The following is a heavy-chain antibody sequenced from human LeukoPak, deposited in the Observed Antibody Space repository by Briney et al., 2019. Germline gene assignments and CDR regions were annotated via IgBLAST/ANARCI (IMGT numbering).Heavy chain of an antibody. D-gene: IGHD4-17*01. Sequence: KISCKGSGYSFTSSAMQWVRQARGQRLEWIGWIVVGSGNTNYAQKFQERVTITRDMSTSTAYMELSSLRSEDTAVYYCARDSTYGFDYWGQGTLVTVSS. V-gene: IGHV1-58*02. CDR2: IVVGSGNT. CDR1: GYSFTSSA. CDR3: ARDSTYGFDY. J-gene: IGHJ4*02.